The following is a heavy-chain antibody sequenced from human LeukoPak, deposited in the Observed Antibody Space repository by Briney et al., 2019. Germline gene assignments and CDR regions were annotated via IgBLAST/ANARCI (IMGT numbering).Heavy chain of an antibody. CDR2: ISSSGSTI. Sequence: GGSLRLSCAASGFTFSSYEMNWVRQAPGKGLEWVSYISSSGSTIYYADSVKGRFTISRDNAKNSLYLQMNGLRAEDTAVYYCAREVLGYCSSTSCYGMDVWGKGTTVTVSS. CDR1: GFTFSSYE. CDR3: AREVLGYCSSTSCYGMDV. D-gene: IGHD2-2*01. V-gene: IGHV3-48*03. J-gene: IGHJ6*04.